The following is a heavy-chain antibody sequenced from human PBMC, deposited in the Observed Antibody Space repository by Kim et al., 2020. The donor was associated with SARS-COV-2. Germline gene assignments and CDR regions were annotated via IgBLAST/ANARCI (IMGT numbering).Heavy chain of an antibody. Sequence: GGSLRLSCAASGFTFDDYAMHWVRQAPGKGLEWVSGISWNSGSIGYADSVKGRFTISRDNAKNSLYLQMNSLRAEDTALYYCAKDSDLGSHSSFSDCGQG. CDR2: ISWNSGSI. D-gene: IGHD5-18*01. CDR3: AKDSDLGSHSSFSD. V-gene: IGHV3-9*01. J-gene: IGHJ1*01. CDR1: GFTFDDYA.